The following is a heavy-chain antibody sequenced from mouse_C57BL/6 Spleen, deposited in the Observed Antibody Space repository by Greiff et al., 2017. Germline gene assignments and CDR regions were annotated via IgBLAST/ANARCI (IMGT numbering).Heavy chain of an antibody. V-gene: IGHV8-8*01. Sequence: VKLVESGPGILQPSQTLSLTCSFSGFSLSTFGMGVGWIRQPSGKGLEWLAHIWWDDDKYYNPALKSRLTISKDTSKNQVFLKIANVDTADTATYYCARIGSNYALYAMDYWGQGTSVTVSS. J-gene: IGHJ4*01. CDR2: IWWDDDK. CDR3: ARIGSNYALYAMDY. CDR1: GFSLSTFGMG. D-gene: IGHD2-5*01.